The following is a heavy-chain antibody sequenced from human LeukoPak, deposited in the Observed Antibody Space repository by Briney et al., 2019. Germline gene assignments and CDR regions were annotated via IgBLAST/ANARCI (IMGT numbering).Heavy chain of an antibody. CDR2: ISYDGSNK. J-gene: IGHJ4*02. CDR3: ARDVLAAGNGYYFDY. V-gene: IGHV3-30-3*01. D-gene: IGHD6-13*01. CDR1: GFTFSSYA. Sequence: GGSLRLSCAASGFTFSSYAMHWVRQAPGKGLEWVAVISYDGSNKYYADSVKGRFTISRDNSKNTLYLQMNSLRAEDTAVYSCARDVLAAGNGYYFDYWGQGTLVTVSS.